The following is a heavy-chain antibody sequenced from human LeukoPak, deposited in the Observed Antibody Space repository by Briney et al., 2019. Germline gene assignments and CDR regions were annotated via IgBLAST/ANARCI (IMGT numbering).Heavy chain of an antibody. CDR2: ISSSGSTI. CDR3: ARVSPNTVTTLQYFDY. D-gene: IGHD4-17*01. CDR1: GFTFSSYE. J-gene: IGHJ4*02. Sequence: PGGSLRLSCAASGFTFSSYEMNWVRQAPGKGLEWVSYISSSGSTIYYADSVKGRFIISRDNAKNSLYLQMNSLRAEDTAVYYCARVSPNTVTTLQYFDYWGQGTLVTVSS. V-gene: IGHV3-48*03.